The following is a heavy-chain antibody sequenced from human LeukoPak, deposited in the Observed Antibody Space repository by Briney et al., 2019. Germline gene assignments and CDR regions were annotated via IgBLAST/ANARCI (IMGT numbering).Heavy chain of an antibody. D-gene: IGHD1-26*01. CDR3: AKEDDSGSYYGDAFDI. CDR2: ISGSGDKT. V-gene: IGHV3-23*01. J-gene: IGHJ3*02. CDR1: GFAFTDYA. Sequence: AGGSLRLSCAASGFAFTDYAMTWVRQAPGKGLEWVSLISGSGDKTYYTDSVKGRFTISRDNSKNTLYLQMNSLRAEDTAVYYCAKEDDSGSYYGDAFDISGQGIMVTVSS.